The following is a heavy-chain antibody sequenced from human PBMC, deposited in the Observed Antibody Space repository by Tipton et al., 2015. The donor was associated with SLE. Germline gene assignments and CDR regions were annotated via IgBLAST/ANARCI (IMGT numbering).Heavy chain of an antibody. CDR3: TVNSGSYSDYYGMDV. V-gene: IGHV3-73*01. D-gene: IGHD1-26*01. J-gene: IGHJ6*02. CDR2: IRSKANSYAT. CDR1: GFTFSGSA. Sequence: SLRLSCAASGFTFSGSAMHWVRQASGKGLEWVGRIRSKANSYATAYAASVKGRFTISRDDSKNTAYLQMNSLKTEDTAVYYCTVNSGSYSDYYGMDVWGQGTTVTVSS.